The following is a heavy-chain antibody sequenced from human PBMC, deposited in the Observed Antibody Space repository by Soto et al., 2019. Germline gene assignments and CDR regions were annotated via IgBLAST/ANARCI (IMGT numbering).Heavy chain of an antibody. CDR1: GFTFSDYN. D-gene: IGHD6-19*01. CDR3: ARTVAGTN. J-gene: IGHJ4*02. Sequence: EVQLVESGGGLVQRGGSLRLSCEASGFTFSDYNMNWVRQAPGKGLEWVSYISSSSSTKYYADSVKGRFTISRDNGKNSLYLQMNSLRDEDTAVYYCARTVAGTNWGQGTLVTVSS. CDR2: ISSSSSTK. V-gene: IGHV3-48*02.